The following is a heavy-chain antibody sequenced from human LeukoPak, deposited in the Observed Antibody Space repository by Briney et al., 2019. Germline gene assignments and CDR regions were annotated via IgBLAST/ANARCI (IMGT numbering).Heavy chain of an antibody. J-gene: IGHJ4*02. CDR2: SKNKANSYTT. Sequence: GGSLRLSCAASGFTFSDHYLDWVRQAPGKGLEWVGRSKNKANSYTTEYAASVKDRFAISRDDSKNSLYLQMNSLKTEDTAVYYCATSSRTYSSTDYWGQGTLVTVSS. CDR3: ATSSRTYSSTDY. V-gene: IGHV3-72*01. D-gene: IGHD6-13*01. CDR1: GFTFSDHY.